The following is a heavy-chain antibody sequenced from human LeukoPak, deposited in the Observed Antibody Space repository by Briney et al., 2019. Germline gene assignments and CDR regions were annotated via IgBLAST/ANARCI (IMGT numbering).Heavy chain of an antibody. J-gene: IGHJ6*02. CDR1: GFTFSSYA. D-gene: IGHD1-26*01. Sequence: GGSLRFSCAASGFTFSSYAMSWVRQAPGKGLEWVSAISGSGGSTYYADSVKGRFTISRDNSKNTLYLQMNSLRAEDTAVYYCATTTLRGPYYYGMDVWGQGTTVTVSS. CDR3: ATTTLRGPYYYGMDV. V-gene: IGHV3-23*01. CDR2: ISGSGGST.